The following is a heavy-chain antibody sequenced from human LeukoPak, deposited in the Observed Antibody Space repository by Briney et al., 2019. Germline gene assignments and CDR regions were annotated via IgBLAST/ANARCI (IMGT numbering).Heavy chain of an antibody. CDR2: IYYSGST. CDR3: ATSRLLRFLEWPETDSALYMDV. D-gene: IGHD3-3*01. CDR1: GGSISSYY. J-gene: IGHJ6*03. V-gene: IGHV4-59*01. Sequence: SETLSLTCTVSGGSISSYYWSWIRQPPGKGLEWIGYIYYSGSTNYNPSLKSRVTISVDTSKNQFSLKLSSVTAADTAVYYCATSRLLRFLEWPETDSALYMDVWGKGTTVTVSS.